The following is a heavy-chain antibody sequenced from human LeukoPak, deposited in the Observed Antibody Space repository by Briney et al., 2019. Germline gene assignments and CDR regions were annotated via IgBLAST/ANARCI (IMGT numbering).Heavy chain of an antibody. CDR2: IRYDGSNK. J-gene: IGHJ4*02. V-gene: IGHV3-30*02. CDR1: GFTFSSYG. D-gene: IGHD3-16*01. Sequence: PGGSLRLSCAASGFTFSSYGMHWVRQAPGKGLEWVAFIRYDGSNKDYADSVKGRFTISRDNSKNTLYLQMNSLRAEDTAVYYCARATFGGVVGFDYWGQGTLVTVSS. CDR3: ARATFGGVVGFDY.